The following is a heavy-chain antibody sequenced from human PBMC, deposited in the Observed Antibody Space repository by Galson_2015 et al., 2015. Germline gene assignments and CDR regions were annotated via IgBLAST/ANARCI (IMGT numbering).Heavy chain of an antibody. CDR1: GGTFSSYA. D-gene: IGHD3-3*01. V-gene: IGHV1-69*13. CDR3: ARALPGDYDFWSGYLDY. CDR2: IIPIFGTA. J-gene: IGHJ4*02. Sequence: SVKVSCKASGGTFSSYAISWVRQAPGQGLEWMGGIIPIFGTANYAQKFQGRVTITADESTSTAYMELSSLRSEDTAVYYCARALPGDYDFWSGYLDYWGQGTLVTVSS.